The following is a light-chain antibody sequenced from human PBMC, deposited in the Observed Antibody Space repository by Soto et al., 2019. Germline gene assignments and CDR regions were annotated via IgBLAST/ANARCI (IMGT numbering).Light chain of an antibody. Sequence: DIQMTQSPSSLSASAGDRVTITFRASQSISSYLNWFQQTPGKAPKLLIYTASNLQSGVPSRFSGSGSGTEFTLTITSLQPEDVAIYFCQQSYRIPITFGQGTRLEIK. J-gene: IGKJ5*01. CDR1: QSISSY. CDR2: TAS. CDR3: QQSYRIPIT. V-gene: IGKV1-39*01.